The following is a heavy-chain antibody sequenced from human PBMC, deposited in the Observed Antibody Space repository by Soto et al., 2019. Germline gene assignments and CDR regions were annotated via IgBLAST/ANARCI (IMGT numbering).Heavy chain of an antibody. CDR1: GFTFSSYP. D-gene: IGHD1-26*01. V-gene: IGHV3-30-3*01. CDR2: ISFDGSKK. Sequence: PGGSLRLSCAASGFTFSSYPMHWVRQAPGKGLEWVAVISFDGSKKYYADSVKGRFTISRDNSKNTLYLQMNSLRAEDTAVYYCAKAIGIVGAIDPRYYYGMDVWGQGTTVTVSS. J-gene: IGHJ6*02. CDR3: AKAIGIVGAIDPRYYYGMDV.